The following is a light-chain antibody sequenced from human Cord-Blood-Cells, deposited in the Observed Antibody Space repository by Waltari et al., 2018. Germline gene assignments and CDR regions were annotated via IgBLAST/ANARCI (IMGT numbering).Light chain of an antibody. V-gene: IGKV1-5*03. CDR1: QSISSW. Sequence: DIQMTQSPYTPSASVGDRVTITCRASQSISSWLAWYQQKPGKAPKLLIYKASSLESGGPSRFSGSGSGTEFTLTISSLQPDDCATYYCQQYNSYSTFGQGTKVEIK. CDR2: KAS. J-gene: IGKJ1*01. CDR3: QQYNSYST.